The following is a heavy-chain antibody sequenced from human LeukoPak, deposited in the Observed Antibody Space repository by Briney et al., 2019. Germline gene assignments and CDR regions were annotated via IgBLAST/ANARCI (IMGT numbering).Heavy chain of an antibody. Sequence: PGGSLSLSCAASGFPISNNFVTWVRQAPGKGLEGVSIIYSGGGTDYANSVKGRFTISRDNSKNTVYLQMNSLRAEDTAVYHCARKSLGIAAAGTFFGSWGQGTLVTVSS. D-gene: IGHD6-13*01. CDR1: GFPISNNF. CDR3: ARKSLGIAAAGTFFGS. V-gene: IGHV3-53*01. CDR2: IYSGGGT. J-gene: IGHJ5*02.